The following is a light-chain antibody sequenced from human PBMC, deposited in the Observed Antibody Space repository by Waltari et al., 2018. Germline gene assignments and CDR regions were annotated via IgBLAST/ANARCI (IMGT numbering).Light chain of an antibody. CDR1: QGISNY. CDR3: QKYNSAPIFT. J-gene: IGKJ3*01. Sequence: DIQMTQSPSSLSAAVGDRVTITRRASQGISNYLAWYQKKPGKVHKPLIYAASTLQSGVPSRFSGSGSGTDFTLTISSLQPEDVATYYCQKYNSAPIFTFGPGTKVDIK. CDR2: AAS. V-gene: IGKV1-27*01.